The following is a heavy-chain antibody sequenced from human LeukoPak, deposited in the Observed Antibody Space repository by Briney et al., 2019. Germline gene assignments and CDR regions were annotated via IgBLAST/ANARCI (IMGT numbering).Heavy chain of an antibody. Sequence: ASVTVSCKASGYTFTDYYMHWVRQTPGQGLEGMGWINPNSGGTNYAQKFQGRVTMTRDTSISTAYIELSSRRSDDTAMYYCARSYSGFGYALHDYWGQGTLVTVSS. D-gene: IGHD1-26*01. CDR1: GYTFTDYY. V-gene: IGHV1-2*02. CDR2: INPNSGGT. J-gene: IGHJ4*02. CDR3: ARSYSGFGYALHDY.